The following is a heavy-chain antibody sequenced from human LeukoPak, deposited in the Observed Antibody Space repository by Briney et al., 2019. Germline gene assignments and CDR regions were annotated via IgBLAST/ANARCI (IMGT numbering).Heavy chain of an antibody. V-gene: IGHV1-3*01. Sequence: GASVKVSCKASGYTFTSYAMHWVRQAPGQRLEWMGWINAGNGNTKYSQKFQGRVTITRDTSASTAYMELSSLRSEDTAVYYCARDLGYCSGGSCYQGAFGIWGQGTMVTVSS. CDR1: GYTFTSYA. CDR3: ARDLGYCSGGSCYQGAFGI. CDR2: INAGNGNT. J-gene: IGHJ3*02. D-gene: IGHD2-15*01.